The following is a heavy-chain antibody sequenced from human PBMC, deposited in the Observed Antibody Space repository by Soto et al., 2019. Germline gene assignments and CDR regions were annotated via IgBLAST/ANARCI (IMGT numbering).Heavy chain of an antibody. V-gene: IGHV4-34*01. CDR3: ARSGSNYGIDY. D-gene: IGHD4-4*01. CDR1: GGSFSGYY. CDR2: INHSGST. Sequence: SETLSLTCAVYGGSFSGYYWSWIRQPPGKGLEWIGEINHSGSTNYNPSLKSRVTISVDTSKNQFSLKLSSVTATDTAVYYCARSGSNYGIDYWGQGTLVTVSS. J-gene: IGHJ4*02.